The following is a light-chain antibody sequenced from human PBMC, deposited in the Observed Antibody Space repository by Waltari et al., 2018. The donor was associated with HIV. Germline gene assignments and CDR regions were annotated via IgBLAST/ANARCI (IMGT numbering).Light chain of an antibody. J-gene: IGKJ2*01. CDR1: QSVSSN. V-gene: IGKV3D-15*01. CDR2: GAS. CDR3: QQYNNWPYT. Sequence: EIVMTQSPATLSVSPGERATLSCRASQSVSSNLDWYQQKPGQAPRLLIYGASTGATGIPARFSGSGAGTEFTLTISSLQSEDFAVYYCQQYNNWPYTFGQGTKLEIK.